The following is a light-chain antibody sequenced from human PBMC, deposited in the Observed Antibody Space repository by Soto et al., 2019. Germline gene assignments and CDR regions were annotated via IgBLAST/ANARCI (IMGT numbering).Light chain of an antibody. CDR1: QSISSGG. Sequence: EIVLTQSPGTLSLSPGERATLSCRASQSISSGGLAWYQQKPGQAPRLLIYGASSRATGIPDRFSGRGSGTDLTLTINTLEPEDFAVYFCQQYDRSPETFGPGTKVDIK. CDR2: GAS. J-gene: IGKJ3*01. V-gene: IGKV3-20*01. CDR3: QQYDRSPET.